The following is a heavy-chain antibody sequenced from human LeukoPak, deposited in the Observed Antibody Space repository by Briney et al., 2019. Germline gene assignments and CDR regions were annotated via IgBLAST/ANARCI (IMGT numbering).Heavy chain of an antibody. J-gene: IGHJ4*02. CDR3: ARAPKAVPCAADF. D-gene: IGHD6-19*01. Sequence: GGSLSLPFTASRYTLSKYDVHRIRQPTGKGLEWVSAIGFPGDSYYPDSVQGRFTISRDNAKNSLYLQMNSLRAGDTAVYYFARAPKAVPCAADFWGQGTLLTVSS. CDR1: RYTLSKYD. V-gene: IGHV3-13*01. CDR2: IGFPGDS.